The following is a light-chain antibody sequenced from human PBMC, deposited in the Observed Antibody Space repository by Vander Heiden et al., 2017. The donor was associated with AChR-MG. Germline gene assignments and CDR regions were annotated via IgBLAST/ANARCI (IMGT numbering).Light chain of an antibody. V-gene: IGKV3-11*01. J-gene: IGKJ4*01. CDR1: QSVINH. CDR2: DAS. CDR3: QQRTRGLT. Sequence: EIVLTQFPATLSLSPGYTATLSCRASQSVINHLAWYQKKPGQAPRLLIYDASNRATGIPARFSGSGSGTDFTLTISSLEPEDFAVYYCQQRTRGLTFGGGTRVEIK.